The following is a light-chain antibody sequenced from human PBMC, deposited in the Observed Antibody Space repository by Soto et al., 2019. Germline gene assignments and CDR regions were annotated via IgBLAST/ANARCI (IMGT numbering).Light chain of an antibody. CDR2: GTS. V-gene: IGKV3-20*01. Sequence: SFPPAKRATLSRRTSQRTANSYFAWSQQKPGQAPRLLIYGTSSRAAGVPDRFTGSGSGTDFTLTISRLEPEDFAVYYCHQSVVSRWTFGQGTKVDIK. J-gene: IGKJ1*01. CDR3: HQSVVSRWT. CDR1: QRTANSY.